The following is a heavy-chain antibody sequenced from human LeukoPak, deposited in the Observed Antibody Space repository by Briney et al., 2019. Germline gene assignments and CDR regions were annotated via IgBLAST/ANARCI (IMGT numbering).Heavy chain of an antibody. V-gene: IGHV4-31*11. CDR1: GYSISSGGYY. CDR3: ARVATPVFDP. Sequence: SETLSLTCAVSGYSISSGGYYWSWIRQHPGKGLEWIGYIYYSGSTYYNPSLKSRVTISVDTSKNQFSLKLSSVTAADTAVYYCARVATPVFDPWGQGTLVTVSS. J-gene: IGHJ5*02. CDR2: IYYSGST. D-gene: IGHD2-15*01.